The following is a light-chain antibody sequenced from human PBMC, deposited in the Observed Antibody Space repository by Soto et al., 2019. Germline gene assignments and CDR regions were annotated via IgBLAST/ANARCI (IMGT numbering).Light chain of an antibody. Sequence: IVLTQSPGTLSLSPGERASLSCRASQSVTSNSLAWYQQKPGQPPRLLISGAFNRATGIPDRFSGSASGTDFTLTISRLEPEDFAVYYCHQYATPSYTFGQGTKLEI. V-gene: IGKV3-20*01. CDR2: GAF. CDR3: HQYATPSYT. CDR1: QSVTSNS. J-gene: IGKJ2*01.